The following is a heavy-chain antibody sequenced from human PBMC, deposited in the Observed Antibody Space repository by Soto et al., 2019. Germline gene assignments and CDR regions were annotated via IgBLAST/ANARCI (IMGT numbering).Heavy chain of an antibody. J-gene: IGHJ4*02. CDR1: GFTFSSYG. CDR3: AKDYHDYYYESSGYSYYSDY. Sequence: PGGSLRLSCAASGFTFSSYGMHWVRQAPGKGLEWVAVISYDEGNKYYADSVKGRFTISRDNSKNTLYLQMNSLRAEDTAVYYCAKDYHDYYYESSGYSYYSDYWGQGTLVTVSS. D-gene: IGHD3-22*01. CDR2: ISYDEGNK. V-gene: IGHV3-30*18.